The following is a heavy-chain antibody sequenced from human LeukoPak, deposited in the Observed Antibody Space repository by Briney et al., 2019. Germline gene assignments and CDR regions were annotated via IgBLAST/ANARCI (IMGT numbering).Heavy chain of an antibody. CDR1: GFTFSGYG. Sequence: GGSLRLSCAASGFTFSGYGMHWVRQAPGKGLEWVAVIWYDGSNKYYADSVKGRFTISRDNSKNTLYLQMNSLRAEDTAVYYCAKDSSTVVTLYYFDYWGQGTLVTVSS. J-gene: IGHJ4*02. V-gene: IGHV3-33*06. CDR2: IWYDGSNK. D-gene: IGHD4-23*01. CDR3: AKDSSTVVTLYYFDY.